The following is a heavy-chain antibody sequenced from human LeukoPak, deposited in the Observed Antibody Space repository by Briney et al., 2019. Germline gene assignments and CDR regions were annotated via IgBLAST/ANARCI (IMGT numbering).Heavy chain of an antibody. CDR1: GFTFSSYG. J-gene: IGHJ3*02. D-gene: IGHD4-17*01. V-gene: IGHV3-30*18. Sequence: GGSLRLSCAASGFTFSSYGMHWVRQTPGMGLEWVAVISYDGSNKYYADSVKGRFTISRDNSKNTLYLQMNSLRAEDTAVYYCAKDDFGDYGDASEIWGQGTMVTVSS. CDR2: ISYDGSNK. CDR3: AKDDFGDYGDASEI.